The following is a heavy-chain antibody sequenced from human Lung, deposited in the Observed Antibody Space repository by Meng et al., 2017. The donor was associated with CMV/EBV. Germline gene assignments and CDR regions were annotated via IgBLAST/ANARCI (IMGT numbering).Heavy chain of an antibody. J-gene: IGHJ4*02. CDR3: ATDQQYSSSIY. V-gene: IGHV4-39*07. CDR1: GDSISSSSYY. Sequence: SETLSLXXTVSGDSISSSSYYWGWIRQPPGKGLEWIGSIYYSGSTNYNPSLKSRVTISIDTSKNQFSLKLSSVTAADTAVYYCATDQQYSSSIYWGQGTRVTVAS. CDR2: IYYSGST. D-gene: IGHD6-6*01.